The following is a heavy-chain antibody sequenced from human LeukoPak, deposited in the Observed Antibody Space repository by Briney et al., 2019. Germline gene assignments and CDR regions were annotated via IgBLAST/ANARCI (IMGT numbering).Heavy chain of an antibody. Sequence: GRSLRLSCAASGFTFDDYAMHWVRQAPGKGLEWVSGISWNSGSIGYADSVKGRFTISRDNAKNSLYLQMNSLRAEDTALYYCAKAPYYYDSSGYWEDAFDIWGQGTMVTVSS. CDR1: GFTFDDYA. CDR2: ISWNSGSI. D-gene: IGHD3-22*01. V-gene: IGHV3-9*01. CDR3: AKAPYYYDSSGYWEDAFDI. J-gene: IGHJ3*02.